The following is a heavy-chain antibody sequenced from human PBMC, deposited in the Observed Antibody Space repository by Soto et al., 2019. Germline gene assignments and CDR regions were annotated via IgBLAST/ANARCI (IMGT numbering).Heavy chain of an antibody. CDR2: ISGSGGST. V-gene: IGHV3-23*01. D-gene: IGHD6-6*01. CDR3: AKGGAAPNHYYYYSGLDV. CDR1: GFTFSSYA. Sequence: PGGSLRLSCAASGFTFSSYAMSWVRQAPGKGLEWVSAISGSGGSTYYADSVKGRFTISRDNSKNTLYLQMNSLRAEDTAVYYCAKGGAAPNHYYYYSGLDVWGQGTTVTVSS. J-gene: IGHJ6*02.